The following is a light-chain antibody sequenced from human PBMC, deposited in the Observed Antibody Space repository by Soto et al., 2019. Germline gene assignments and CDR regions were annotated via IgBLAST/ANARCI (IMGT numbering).Light chain of an antibody. Sequence: EIVMTQSPATLSVSPGEGVTLSCRASQSVSSSLAWYQQKPGQSHRLLIYGASTRATGIPARFSGSGSGTDFTLTISGLQSEDFAIYYCQHYANWPRTFGLGTKVEIK. CDR1: QSVSSS. CDR3: QHYANWPRT. J-gene: IGKJ1*01. V-gene: IGKV3-15*01. CDR2: GAS.